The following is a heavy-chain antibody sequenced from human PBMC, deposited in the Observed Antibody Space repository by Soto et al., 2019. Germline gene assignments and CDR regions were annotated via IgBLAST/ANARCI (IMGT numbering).Heavy chain of an antibody. D-gene: IGHD2-2*01. J-gene: IGHJ6*02. CDR3: TRLDAEESRSRGYYYGMDV. Sequence: GGSLRLSCAASGFTFSGSAMHWVRQASGKGLEWVGRIRSKANSYATAYAASVKGRFTISRDDSKNTAYLQMNSLKTEDTAVYYCTRLDAEESRSRGYYYGMDVWGQGTTVTVSS. CDR1: GFTFSGSA. V-gene: IGHV3-73*01. CDR2: IRSKANSYAT.